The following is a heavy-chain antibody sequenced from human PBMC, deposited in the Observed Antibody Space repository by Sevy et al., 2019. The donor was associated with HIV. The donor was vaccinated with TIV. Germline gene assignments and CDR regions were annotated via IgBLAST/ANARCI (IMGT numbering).Heavy chain of an antibody. CDR3: AKETIRGYY. CDR1: AFTFNSYV. Sequence: GGSLRLSCAVSAFTFNSYVMSWVRQAPGKGLEWVSTISASGGYTYYADSGKGRLTISSYNSKNTVYLQMNSLRAEDTAIYYCAKETIRGYYWGQGTVVTVSS. D-gene: IGHD6-25*01. V-gene: IGHV3-23*01. J-gene: IGHJ4*02. CDR2: ISASGGYT.